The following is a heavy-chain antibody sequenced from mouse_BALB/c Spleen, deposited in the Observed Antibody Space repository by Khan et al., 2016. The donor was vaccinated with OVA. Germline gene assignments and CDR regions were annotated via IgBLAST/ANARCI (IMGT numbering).Heavy chain of an antibody. J-gene: IGHJ4*01. D-gene: IGHD1-2*01. CDR3: ARTSTTAKGDYYAMDY. V-gene: IGHV5-6*01. CDR1: GFTFSSYG. CDR2: ISSGGHYT. Sequence: EVKLMESGGDLVKPGGSLKLSCAASGFTFSSYGMSWVRQTPDKRLEWVATISSGGHYTYFPDSVRGRFTISRDNAKNTLYLQMSSLKSEDTAMYYCARTSTTAKGDYYAMDYWGQGTSVTVSS.